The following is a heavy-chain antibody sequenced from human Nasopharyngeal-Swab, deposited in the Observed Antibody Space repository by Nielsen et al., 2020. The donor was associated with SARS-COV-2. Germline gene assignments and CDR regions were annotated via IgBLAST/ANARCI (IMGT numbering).Heavy chain of an antibody. V-gene: IGHV4-31*02. J-gene: IGHJ6*03. Sequence: IRQPPGKGLEWIGYIYYSGSTYYNPSLKSRVTISVGTSKNQFSLKLSSVTAADTAVYYCARVFWGYCSSTSCSNYYYYYYMDVWGKGTTVTVSS. CDR2: IYYSGST. D-gene: IGHD2-2*01. CDR3: ARVFWGYCSSTSCSNYYYYYYMDV.